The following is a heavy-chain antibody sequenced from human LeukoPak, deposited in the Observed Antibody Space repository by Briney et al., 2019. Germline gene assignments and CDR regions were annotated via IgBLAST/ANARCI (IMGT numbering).Heavy chain of an antibody. CDR1: GGSFSGYY. V-gene: IGHV4-34*01. CDR2: INHSGST. CDR3: ASNSFDYYGSGSYSVDY. J-gene: IGHJ4*02. D-gene: IGHD3-10*01. Sequence: PSETLSLTCAVYGGSFSGYYWSWIRQPPGKGLEWIGEINHSGSTKYNPSLKSRVTISADTSKNQFSLKLSSVTAADTAVYYCASNSFDYYGSGSYSVDYWGQGTLVTVSS.